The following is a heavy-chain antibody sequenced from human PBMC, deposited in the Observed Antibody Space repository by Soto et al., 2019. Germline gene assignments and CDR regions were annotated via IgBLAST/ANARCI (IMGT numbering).Heavy chain of an antibody. D-gene: IGHD5-18*01. Sequence: QVQLQQWGAGLLKPSETLSLTCAVYGGSFSGYYWSWIRQPPGKGLEWIGEINHSGSTNYNPSLKSRVTISVDTSKNQFSLKLSSVTAADTAVYYCARGRGYSYGYHYWGQGTLVTVSS. CDR2: INHSGST. CDR3: ARGRGYSYGYHY. V-gene: IGHV4-34*01. J-gene: IGHJ4*02. CDR1: GGSFSGYY.